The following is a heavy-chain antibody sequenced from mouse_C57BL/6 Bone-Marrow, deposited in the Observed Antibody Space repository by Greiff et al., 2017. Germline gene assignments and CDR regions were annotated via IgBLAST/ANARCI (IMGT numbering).Heavy chain of an antibody. Sequence: SGAELARPGASVKLSCKASGYTFTSYGISWVKQRTGQGLEWIGEIYPRSGNTYYNEKFKGKATLTADKSSSTAYMELRSLTSEDSAVYFCAREGLYYCYGWFAYWGQGTLVTVSA. V-gene: IGHV1-81*01. CDR2: IYPRSGNT. CDR1: GYTFTSYG. J-gene: IGHJ3*01. CDR3: AREGLYYCYGWFAY. D-gene: IGHD2-2*01.